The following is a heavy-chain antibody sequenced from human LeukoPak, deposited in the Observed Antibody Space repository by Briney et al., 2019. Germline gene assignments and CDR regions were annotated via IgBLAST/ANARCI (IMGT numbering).Heavy chain of an antibody. D-gene: IGHD6-13*01. Sequence: PSETLSLTCTVSGGSISSYYWSWIRQPPGKGLEWIGYIHYSGSTNYNPSPKSRVTISLDTSKNQFSLKLNSVTAADTAVYYCARYIAAAQNYYFDYWGQGTLVTVSS. V-gene: IGHV4-59*08. CDR3: ARYIAAAQNYYFDY. CDR1: GGSISSYY. J-gene: IGHJ4*02. CDR2: IHYSGST.